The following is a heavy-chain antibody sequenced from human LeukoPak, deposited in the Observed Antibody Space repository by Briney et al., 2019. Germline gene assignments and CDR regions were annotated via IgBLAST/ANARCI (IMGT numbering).Heavy chain of an antibody. V-gene: IGHV4-34*01. J-gene: IGHJ4*02. CDR1: GGPFSGYY. CDR2: INHSGST. Sequence: SETLSLTCAVYGGPFSGYYWSWIRQPPGKGLEWIGEINHSGSTNYNPSLKSRVTISVDTSKNQFSLKLSSVTAADTAVYYCARAPGYCTNGVCSPGDFDYWGQGTLVTVSS. CDR3: ARAPGYCTNGVCSPGDFDY. D-gene: IGHD2-8*01.